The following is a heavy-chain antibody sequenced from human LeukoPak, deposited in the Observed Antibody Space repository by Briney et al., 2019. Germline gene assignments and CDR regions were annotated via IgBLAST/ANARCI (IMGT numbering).Heavy chain of an antibody. D-gene: IGHD3-22*01. CDR1: GYTFTSYD. V-gene: IGHV1-8*01. J-gene: IGHJ4*02. Sequence: GASVKVSCKASGYTFTSYDINWVRQATGQGLEWMGWMNPNSGNTGYAQKFQGRVTMTRNTSISTAYMELSSLRSEDTAVYYCARGLGYLRYYYDSSGYYSGVSDYWGQGTLVTVSP. CDR3: ARGLGYLRYYYDSSGYYSGVSDY. CDR2: MNPNSGNT.